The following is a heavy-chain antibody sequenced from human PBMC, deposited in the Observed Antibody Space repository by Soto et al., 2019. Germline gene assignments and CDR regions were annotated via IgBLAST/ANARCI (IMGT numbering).Heavy chain of an antibody. J-gene: IGHJ4*02. CDR3: ARDSVGSLDY. CDR2: FYYSGST. V-gene: IGHV4-59*01. CDR1: GGSISSYY. D-gene: IGHD1-26*01. Sequence: LSLTCTVSGGSISSYYWSWIRQPPGKGLEWIGYFYYSGSTNYNPSLKSRVTISVDTSKNQFSLKLSSVTAADTAVYYCARDSVGSLDYWGQGTLVTVSS.